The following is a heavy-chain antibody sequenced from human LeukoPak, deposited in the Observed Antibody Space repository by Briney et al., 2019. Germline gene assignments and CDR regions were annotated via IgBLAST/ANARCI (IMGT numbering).Heavy chain of an antibody. CDR1: GFTFSDHC. J-gene: IGHJ4*01. Sequence: GRSLRLSCAVSGFTFSDHCAKWVSHAPGKGLEWVASIQQEGSDKSYVDSVKGRFTIPRDNPKNSLYLQMSSLRVNDTAVYYCARDATAAGLYFDLWGQGTLVTVSS. CDR3: ARDATAAGLYFDL. V-gene: IGHV3-7*01. D-gene: IGHD6-13*01. CDR2: IQQEGSDK.